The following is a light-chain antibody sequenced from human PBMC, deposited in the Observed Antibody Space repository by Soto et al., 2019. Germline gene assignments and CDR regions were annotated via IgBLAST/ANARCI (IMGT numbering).Light chain of an antibody. Sequence: EIVLTQSPATLSLSPGERATLSCRASQSVSSYLAWYQQKPGQAPRLLIYDASNRATGIPARFSGSGSGTDFTLTIDSLEPEDFAVYYCQQRTNWLWTFGQGTRLEIK. J-gene: IGKJ5*01. CDR2: DAS. V-gene: IGKV3-11*01. CDR3: QQRTNWLWT. CDR1: QSVSSY.